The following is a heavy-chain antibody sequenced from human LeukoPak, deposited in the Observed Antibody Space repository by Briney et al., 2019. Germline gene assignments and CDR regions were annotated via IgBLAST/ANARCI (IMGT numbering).Heavy chain of an antibody. J-gene: IGHJ4*02. V-gene: IGHV4-59*01. CDR1: GGSISSYY. Sequence: SETLSLTCTVSGGSISSYYWSWIRQPPGKGLEWIGYIYYSGSTNYNPSLKSRVTISVDTSKNQFSLKMSSVTAADTAVYYCARDLGWQQPYFDYWGQGTLVTVSS. CDR3: ARDLGWQQPYFDY. CDR2: IYYSGST. D-gene: IGHD6-13*01.